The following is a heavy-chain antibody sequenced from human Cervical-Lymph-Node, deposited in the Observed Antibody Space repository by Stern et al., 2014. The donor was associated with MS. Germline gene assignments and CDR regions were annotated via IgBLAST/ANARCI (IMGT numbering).Heavy chain of an antibody. Sequence: VQLLQSGGGVVQPGRSLRLSCAASGFTFSSHAIHWVRQAPGQGLEWVAVIWSDGNNKYYVDSVKGRFTIFRDNSQNTVYLQMNTLRAEDTAVYYCARDRDTSAYYWGYDAFDFWGQGTMVTVSS. CDR1: GFTFSSHA. J-gene: IGHJ3*01. CDR3: ARDRDTSAYYWGYDAFDF. V-gene: IGHV3-33*01. CDR2: IWSDGNNK. D-gene: IGHD3-22*01.